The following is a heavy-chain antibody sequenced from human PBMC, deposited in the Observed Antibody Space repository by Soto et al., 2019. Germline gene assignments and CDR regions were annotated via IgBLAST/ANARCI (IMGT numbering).Heavy chain of an antibody. Sequence: LCGGSISSGGYYWSWIRQHPGKGLEWIGYIYYSGSTYYNPSLKSRVTISVDTSKNQFSLKLSSVTAADTAVYYCARRDGYKCAGGVYYWGQGTLVTVSS. CDR1: GGSISSGGYY. D-gene: IGHD5-12*01. J-gene: IGHJ4*02. V-gene: IGHV4-31*02. CDR3: ARRDGYKCAGGVYY. CDR2: IYYSGST.